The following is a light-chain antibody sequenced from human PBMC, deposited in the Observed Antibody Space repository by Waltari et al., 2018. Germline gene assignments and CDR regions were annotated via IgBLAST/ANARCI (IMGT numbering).Light chain of an antibody. J-gene: IGLJ2*01. CDR3: CSYAGRYTMI. CDR2: SVT. CDR1: NSHIGDYKY. Sequence: QSALTQPRSVSGSPGQTVTISCTGTNSHIGDYKYVSWVQLHPGQAPKLLSYSVTDRPSGVPHRFSGSKSGSTASLTISGLQPEDEGDYFCCSYAGRYTMIFGGGTGLTVL. V-gene: IGLV2-11*01.